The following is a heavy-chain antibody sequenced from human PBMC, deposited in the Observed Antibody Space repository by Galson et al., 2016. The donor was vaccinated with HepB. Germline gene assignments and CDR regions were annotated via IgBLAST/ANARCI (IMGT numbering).Heavy chain of an antibody. D-gene: IGHD6-25*01. CDR3: AAGHSDTAAAASDH. J-gene: IGHJ4*02. CDR2: VIPILDIT. CDR1: GGTFTTHA. Sequence: SVKVSCKASGGTFTTHAISWVRQAPGQGLEWTGRVIPILDITNYAQNFQGRVTITADEPTSTAYMQLSSLRSEDTAVYFCAAGHSDTAAAASDHWGQGTLVTVSS. V-gene: IGHV1-69*04.